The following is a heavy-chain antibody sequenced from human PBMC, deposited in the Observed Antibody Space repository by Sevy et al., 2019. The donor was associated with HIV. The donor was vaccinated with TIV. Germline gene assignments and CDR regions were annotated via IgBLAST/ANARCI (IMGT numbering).Heavy chain of an antibody. Sequence: GGSLRLSCAASGFTFGDYAMNWVRQAPGKGLEWVAFLKSKASGGTLNHAASVQGRFTISRDDSKNIAYLQMNDLKTEDTAVYYCTRWEGDQSIFDYWGQGALVTVSS. V-gene: IGHV3-49*04. CDR1: GFTFGDYA. J-gene: IGHJ4*01. CDR3: TRWEGDQSIFDY. D-gene: IGHD1-26*01. CDR2: LKSKASGGTL.